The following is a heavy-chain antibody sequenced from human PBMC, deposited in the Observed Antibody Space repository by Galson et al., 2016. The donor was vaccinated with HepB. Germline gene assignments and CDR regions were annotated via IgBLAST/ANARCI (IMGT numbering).Heavy chain of an antibody. CDR3: ARVHFREAAAGLYYYYYMDV. D-gene: IGHD6-13*01. V-gene: IGHV1-18*04. Sequence: SVKVSCKASGYTFTSYGITWVRQAPGQGLEWMGWISIYNGNTNYEQKFQGRVTMTTDTSTRTAYMELRSLRSDDTAVYYCARVHFREAAAGLYYYYYMDVWGKGTTVSVSS. J-gene: IGHJ6*03. CDR2: ISIYNGNT. CDR1: GYTFTSYG.